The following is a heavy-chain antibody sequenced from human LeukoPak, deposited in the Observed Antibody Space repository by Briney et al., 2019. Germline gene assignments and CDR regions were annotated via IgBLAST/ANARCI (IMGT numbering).Heavy chain of an antibody. Sequence: PGRSLRLSCAPSGFTFSTYAMHWVRQAPGKGLEWVAVISFDGTDKYYADSVKGRFTISRDSSKNTLYLQMNSLRAEDSAVYYCARQDDKYGGDYWGQGTWSPSPQ. CDR1: GFTFSTYA. V-gene: IGHV3-30*04. J-gene: IGHJ4*02. CDR2: ISFDGTDK. CDR3: ARQDDKYGGDY. D-gene: IGHD3-22*01.